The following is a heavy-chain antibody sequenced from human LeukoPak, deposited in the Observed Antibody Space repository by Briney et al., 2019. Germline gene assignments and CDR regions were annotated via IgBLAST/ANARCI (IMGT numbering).Heavy chain of an antibody. CDR3: ASASSGWYNRGLSY. CDR1: GGSFSGYY. CDR2: INHSGST. D-gene: IGHD6-19*01. V-gene: IGHV4-34*01. J-gene: IGHJ4*02. Sequence: KPSETLSLTCAVYGGSFSGYYWSWIRQPPGKGLEWIGEINHSGSTNYNPSLKSRVTISVDTSKNQFSLKLSSVTAADTAVYYCASASSGWYNRGLSYWGQGTLVTVSS.